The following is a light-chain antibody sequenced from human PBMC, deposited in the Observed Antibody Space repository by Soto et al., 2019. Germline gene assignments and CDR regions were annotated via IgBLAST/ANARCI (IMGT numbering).Light chain of an antibody. CDR1: GSNIGTIYD. V-gene: IGLV1-40*01. Sequence: QAVVTQPPSVSGAPGQRVTISCAGSGSNIGTIYDVHWYQQLPGTAPKLLIYDNSNRPSGVPDRFSGSKSGTSASLAITGLRAEDEAYYYCQSYDNSLSASVFGGGTKLTVL. J-gene: IGLJ3*02. CDR2: DNS. CDR3: QSYDNSLSASV.